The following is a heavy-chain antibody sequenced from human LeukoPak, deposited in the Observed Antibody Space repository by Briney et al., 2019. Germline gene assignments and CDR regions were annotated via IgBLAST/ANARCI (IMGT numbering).Heavy chain of an antibody. J-gene: IGHJ4*02. CDR3: ARGQRLHYDSSGYKALSY. Sequence: RTSESLSLTCAGYGGSFSGYYWSWIRQPPGKGLEWVGEINHSGSNNYNPSLKSRVTISVDTSKNQFSLKLSSVTAADTAVYYCARGQRLHYDSSGYKALSYWGQGTLVTVSS. CDR1: GGSFSGYY. V-gene: IGHV4-34*01. D-gene: IGHD3-22*01. CDR2: INHSGSN.